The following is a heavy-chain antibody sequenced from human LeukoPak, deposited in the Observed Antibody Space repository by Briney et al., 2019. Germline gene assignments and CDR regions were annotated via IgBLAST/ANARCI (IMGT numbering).Heavy chain of an antibody. J-gene: IGHJ5*02. CDR2: IKEDGSEK. V-gene: IGHV3-7*01. Sequence: GGSLRLSCAASGFTFTSCWMSWVRQAPGKGLEWVANIKEDGSEKYYVDSVKGRFTISRDNAKNSVSLQMNSLRAEDTAVYYCARIYLKMASASWGQGTLVTVSS. CDR3: ARIYLKMASAS. CDR1: GFTFTSCW. D-gene: IGHD2-8*01.